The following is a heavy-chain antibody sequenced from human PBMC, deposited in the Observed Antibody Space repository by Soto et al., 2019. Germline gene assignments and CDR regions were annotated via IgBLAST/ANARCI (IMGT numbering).Heavy chain of an antibody. CDR3: ARGVAVYASPFDY. J-gene: IGHJ4*02. CDR2: INHSGST. Sequence: SETLSLTCAVYGGSFSGYYWSWIRQPPGKGQEWIGEINHSGSTNHNPSLKSRVTISVDTSKNQFSLKLSSVTAADTAVYYCARGVAVYASPFDYWGQGTLVTVSS. V-gene: IGHV4-34*01. D-gene: IGHD2-8*01. CDR1: GGSFSGYY.